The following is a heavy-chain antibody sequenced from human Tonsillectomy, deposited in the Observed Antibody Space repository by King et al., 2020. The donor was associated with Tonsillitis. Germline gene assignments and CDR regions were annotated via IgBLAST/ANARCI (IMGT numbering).Heavy chain of an antibody. CDR3: AQGNGRAAVIDYGMDV. CDR2: ISASDGST. Sequence: VQLVESGGGLVQPGGSLRLSCAASGFTFSTHAMSWVRQAPGKGLEWVSGISASDGSTYYAGSVKGRFTIARDNSQNTLSLQMNSLRAEDTAVYYCAQGNGRAAVIDYGMDVWGQGTTVTVSS. J-gene: IGHJ6*02. D-gene: IGHD2-15*01. V-gene: IGHV3-23*04. CDR1: GFTFSTHA.